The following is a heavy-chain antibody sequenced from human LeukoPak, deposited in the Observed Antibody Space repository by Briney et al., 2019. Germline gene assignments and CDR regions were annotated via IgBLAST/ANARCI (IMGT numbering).Heavy chain of an antibody. V-gene: IGHV4-4*09. CDR2: IYTSGST. J-gene: IGHJ6*03. D-gene: IGHD3-10*01. CDR3: AREISGSYYNPLGYMDV. Sequence: SETLSLTCTVSGGSIIGYYWIWIRQPPGKGLEWIGYIYTSGSTNYNPSLKSRVTMSVDTSKSQFSLALSSVTAADTAVYYCAREISGSYYNPLGYMDVWGKGTTVTVAS. CDR1: GGSIIGYY.